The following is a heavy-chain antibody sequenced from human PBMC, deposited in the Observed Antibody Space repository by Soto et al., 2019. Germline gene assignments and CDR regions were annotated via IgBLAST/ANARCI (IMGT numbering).Heavy chain of an antibody. Sequence: GASVKVSCKASGYTFTSYAMHWVRQAPGQRLEWMGWINAGNGNTKYSQKYKGRVTITRDTSASTAYMELSSLRSEDTAVYYCARDRPSLGYGYYYGMDVWGQGTTVTVSS. D-gene: IGHD1-1*01. CDR2: INAGNGNT. CDR3: ARDRPSLGYGYYYGMDV. J-gene: IGHJ6*02. CDR1: GYTFTSYA. V-gene: IGHV1-3*01.